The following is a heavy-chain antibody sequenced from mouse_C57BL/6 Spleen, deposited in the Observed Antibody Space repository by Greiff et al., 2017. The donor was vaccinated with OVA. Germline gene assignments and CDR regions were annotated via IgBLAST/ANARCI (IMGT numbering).Heavy chain of an antibody. CDR3: ARNLLGWFAY. D-gene: IGHD2-10*01. J-gene: IGHJ3*01. Sequence: VQLQQPGAELVMPGASVKLSCKASGYTFTSYWMHWVKQRPGQGLDWIGEIDPSDSYTNYNQKFKGKSTLTVDKSSSTAYMQLSSLTSEDSAVYYCARNLLGWFAYWGQGTLVTVSA. CDR2: IDPSDSYT. V-gene: IGHV1-69*01. CDR1: GYTFTSYW.